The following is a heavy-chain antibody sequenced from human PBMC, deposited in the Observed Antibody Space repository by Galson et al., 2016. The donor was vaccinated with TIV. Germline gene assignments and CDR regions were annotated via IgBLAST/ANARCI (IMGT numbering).Heavy chain of an antibody. Sequence: SVKVSCKASGGTSNSYAFSWVRQAPGQGLEWMGGIIPMFPATYGQKFQDRVTFTVHESTSTAYMELSSLRSEDTAVYFCACNPYFDLRTNHFYFWGQGTLVTVPS. CDR1: GGTSNSYA. J-gene: IGHJ4*02. V-gene: IGHV1-69*13. D-gene: IGHD3-10*01. CDR3: ACNPYFDLRTNHFYF. CDR2: IIPMFPA.